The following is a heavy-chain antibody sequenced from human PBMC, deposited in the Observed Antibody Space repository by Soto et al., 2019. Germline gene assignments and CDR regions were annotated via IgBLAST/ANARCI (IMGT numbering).Heavy chain of an antibody. V-gene: IGHV1-69*13. J-gene: IGHJ6*02. CDR1: GGTFSSYA. CDR2: IIPIFGTA. CDR3: ATFPPPRYYVSGIGYYYYGMDV. D-gene: IGHD3-10*01. Sequence: SVKVSCKASGGTFSSYAISWVRQAPGQGLEWMGGIIPIFGTANYAQKFQGRVTITADESTSTAYMELSSLRSEDTAVYYCATFPPPRYYVSGIGYYYYGMDVWGQGTTVTVSS.